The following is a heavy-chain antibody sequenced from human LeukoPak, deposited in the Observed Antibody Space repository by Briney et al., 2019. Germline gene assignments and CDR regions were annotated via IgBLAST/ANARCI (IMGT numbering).Heavy chain of an antibody. Sequence: TSQTLSLTCAISGDSVSSNSAAWNWIRQSPSRGLEWLGRTYYRSKWYNDYAVSMKSRITINPDTSKNQFSLQLNSVTPEDTAVYYCARSMVSKGYFDYWGQGTLVTVSS. D-gene: IGHD2-8*01. V-gene: IGHV6-1*01. CDR2: TYYRSKWYN. CDR3: ARSMVSKGYFDY. CDR1: GDSVSSNSAA. J-gene: IGHJ4*02.